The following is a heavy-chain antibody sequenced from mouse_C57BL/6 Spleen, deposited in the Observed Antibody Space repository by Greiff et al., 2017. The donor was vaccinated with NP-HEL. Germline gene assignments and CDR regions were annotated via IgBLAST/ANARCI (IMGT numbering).Heavy chain of an antibody. CDR3: AREIYYDLFYAMDY. D-gene: IGHD2-4*01. V-gene: IGHV1-64*01. J-gene: IGHJ4*01. CDR1: GYTFTSYW. Sequence: QVQLQQPGAELVKPGASVKLSCKASGYTFTSYWMHWVKQRPGQGLEWIGMIHPNSGSTNYNEKFKSKATLTVDKSSSTAYMQRSSLTSEDSAVYYCAREIYYDLFYAMDYWGQGTSVTVSS. CDR2: IHPNSGST.